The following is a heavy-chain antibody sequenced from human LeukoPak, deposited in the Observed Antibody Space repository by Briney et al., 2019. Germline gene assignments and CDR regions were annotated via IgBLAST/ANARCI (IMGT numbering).Heavy chain of an antibody. CDR3: ARGRLQVWFDP. V-gene: IGHV4-39*07. Sequence: ASETLSLTCTVSGDSIRSSDYYWGCIRQPPGKGLEWIGEINHSGSTNYNPSLKSRVTISVDTSKNQFSLKLSSVTAADTAVYYCARGRLQVWFDPWGQGTLVTVSS. CDR1: GDSIRSSDYY. CDR2: INHSGST. J-gene: IGHJ5*02.